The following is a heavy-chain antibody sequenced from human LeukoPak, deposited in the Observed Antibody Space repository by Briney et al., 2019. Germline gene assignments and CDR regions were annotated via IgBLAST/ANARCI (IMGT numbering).Heavy chain of an antibody. CDR1: GFTFSSYA. CDR3: ARVKALGSSWYHAFDI. D-gene: IGHD6-13*01. CDR2: ISYDGSNK. V-gene: IGHV3-30*04. Sequence: GRSLRLSCAASGFTFSSYAMHWVRQAPGKGLEWVAVISYDGSNKYYADSVKGRFTISRDNSKNTLYLQMNSLRAEDTAVYYCARVKALGSSWYHAFDIWGQGTTVTVSS. J-gene: IGHJ3*02.